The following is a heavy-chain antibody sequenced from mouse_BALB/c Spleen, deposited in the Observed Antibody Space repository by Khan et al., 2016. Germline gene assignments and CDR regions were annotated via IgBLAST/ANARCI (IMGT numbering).Heavy chain of an antibody. D-gene: IGHD2-3*01. CDR2: INPGSGGT. CDR1: EYAFTNYL. Sequence: QVQLQQSGAELVRPGTSVKVSCKASEYAFTNYLIEWVKQRPGQGLEWIGVINPGSGGTNYNEKFKGKATLTADKSSSTAYMQLSSLTSDDSAVYFYARYDGNYYAMDYWGQGTSVTVSS. V-gene: IGHV1-54*01. J-gene: IGHJ4*01. CDR3: ARYDGNYYAMDY.